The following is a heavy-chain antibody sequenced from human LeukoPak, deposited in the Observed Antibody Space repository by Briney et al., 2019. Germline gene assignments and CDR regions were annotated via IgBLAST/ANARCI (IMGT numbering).Heavy chain of an antibody. J-gene: IGHJ4*02. CDR2: IYSGGST. Sequence: GGSLRLSCAASGFTVSKNYMSWVRQAPRKGLEWVSVIYSGGSTYNADSVKGRFTISRDNSKNTLYLQMNSLRAEDTAVYYCARVPYGDSQGYWGQGTLVTVSS. V-gene: IGHV3-53*01. CDR3: ARVPYGDSQGY. CDR1: GFTVSKNY. D-gene: IGHD4-17*01.